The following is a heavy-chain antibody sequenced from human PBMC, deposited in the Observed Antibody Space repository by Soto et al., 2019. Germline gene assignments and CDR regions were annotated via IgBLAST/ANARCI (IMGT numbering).Heavy chain of an antibody. Sequence: EVQLLESGGGLVQPGGSLRLSCAASGFTFSSYAMNWVRQAPGKGLEWVSVISGSGGSTYYADSVKGRLTISRDNSKNTLYLQMTSLRAEDTAVYYCAKRNCGSAFDYWGQGKLVTASS. D-gene: IGHD3-10*01. CDR1: GFTFSSYA. CDR3: AKRNCGSAFDY. CDR2: ISGSGGST. J-gene: IGHJ4*02. V-gene: IGHV3-23*01.